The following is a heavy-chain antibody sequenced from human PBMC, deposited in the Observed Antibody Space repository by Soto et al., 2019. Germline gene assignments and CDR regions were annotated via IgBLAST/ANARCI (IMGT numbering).Heavy chain of an antibody. D-gene: IGHD6-13*01. Sequence: SETLSLTCAVYGGSFSGYYWSWIRQPPGKGLEWIGEINHSGSTNYNPSLKSRVTISVDTSKNQFSLKLSSVTAADTAVYYCARDGIAAAGRTGYMDVWGKGTTVTVSS. J-gene: IGHJ6*03. CDR3: ARDGIAAAGRTGYMDV. CDR1: GGSFSGYY. V-gene: IGHV4-34*01. CDR2: INHSGST.